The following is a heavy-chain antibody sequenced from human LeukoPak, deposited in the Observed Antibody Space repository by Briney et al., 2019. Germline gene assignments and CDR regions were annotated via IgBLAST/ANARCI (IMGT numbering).Heavy chain of an antibody. CDR2: INPDSGFT. V-gene: IGHV1-2*02. CDR3: APTAEAYTSWWKV. J-gene: IGHJ4*02. D-gene: IGHD3-16*01. CDR1: GYKFTDDY. Sequence: ASVKVSCKTSGYKFTDDYMHWVRQAPGQGLEFMGWINPDSGFTNYAQKFKGRVTMTRDTSISTAYLEVRSLTSDDTAVYYCAPTAEAYTSWWKVWGQGTLVTVSS.